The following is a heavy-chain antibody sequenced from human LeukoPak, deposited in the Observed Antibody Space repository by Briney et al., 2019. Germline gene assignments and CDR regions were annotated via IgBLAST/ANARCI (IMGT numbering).Heavy chain of an antibody. Sequence: GRSLRLSCAASGFTFSSYGMHWVRQAPGKGLEWVAVISYDGSNKYYADSVKGRFTISRDNSKNTLYLQMNSLRAEDTAVYYCASNFWSGYQDYYYGMDVWGQGTTVTVSS. CDR3: ASNFWSGYQDYYYGMDV. D-gene: IGHD3-3*01. V-gene: IGHV3-30*03. J-gene: IGHJ6*02. CDR1: GFTFSSYG. CDR2: ISYDGSNK.